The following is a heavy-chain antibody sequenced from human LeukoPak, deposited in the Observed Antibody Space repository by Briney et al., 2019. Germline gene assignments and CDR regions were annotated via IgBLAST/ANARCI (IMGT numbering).Heavy chain of an antibody. Sequence: GRSLRLSCAASGFTFSSHAMHWVRQAPGKGLEWVAVISYDGSNKYYADSVKGRFTISRDNSKNTLYLQMNSLRAEDTAVYYCARVQIVVVPAAMLEGGDYWGQGTLVTVSS. V-gene: IGHV3-30*04. D-gene: IGHD2-2*01. CDR1: GFTFSSHA. J-gene: IGHJ4*02. CDR2: ISYDGSNK. CDR3: ARVQIVVVPAAMLEGGDY.